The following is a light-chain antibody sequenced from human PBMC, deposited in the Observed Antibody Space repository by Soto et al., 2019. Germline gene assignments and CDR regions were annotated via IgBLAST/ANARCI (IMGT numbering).Light chain of an antibody. J-gene: IGLJ1*01. V-gene: IGLV2-14*01. Sequence: QSALTQPASVSGSPGQSITISCTGTSSDVGAYNYVSWYQQHPGEAPKLMIFGVSNRPSGVSNRFPGSKSGNTASLTISGLQAEDEADYYCSSFSSSSTRYLLGTGTKVTVL. CDR3: SSFSSSSTRYL. CDR2: GVS. CDR1: SSDVGAYNY.